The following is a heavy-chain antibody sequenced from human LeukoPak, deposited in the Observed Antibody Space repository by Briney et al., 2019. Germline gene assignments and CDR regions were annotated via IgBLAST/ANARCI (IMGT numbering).Heavy chain of an antibody. CDR1: GFTFRSYW. CDR2: IKQDGSEK. CDR3: ARYYYGSGSYYYEIYFDY. Sequence: GGSLRLSCAASGFTFRSYWMSWVRQAPGKGLEWVANIKQDGSEKYYVDSVKGRFTISRDNAKNSLYLQMNSLRAEDTAVYYCARYYYGSGSYYYEIYFDYWVQGTLVTVSS. J-gene: IGHJ4*02. V-gene: IGHV3-7*05. D-gene: IGHD3-10*01.